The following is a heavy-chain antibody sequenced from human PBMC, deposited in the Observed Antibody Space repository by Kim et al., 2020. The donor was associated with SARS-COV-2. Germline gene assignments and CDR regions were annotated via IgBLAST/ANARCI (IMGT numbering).Heavy chain of an antibody. CDR1: GFTFGDYA. V-gene: IGHV3-49*03. CDR3: TRDLGGPLGYCSGGSCINDAFDI. Sequence: GGSLRLSCTASGFTFGDYAMSWFRQAPGKGLEWVGFIRSKAYGGTTEYAASVKGRFTISRDDSKSIAYLQMNSLKTEDTAVYYCTRDLGGPLGYCSGGSCINDAFDIWGQGTMVTVSS. D-gene: IGHD2-15*01. J-gene: IGHJ3*02. CDR2: IRSKAYGGTT.